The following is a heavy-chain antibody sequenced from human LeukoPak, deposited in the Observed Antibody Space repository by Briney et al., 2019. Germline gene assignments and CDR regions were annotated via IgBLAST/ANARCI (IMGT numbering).Heavy chain of an antibody. D-gene: IGHD2-21*02. CDR1: GGTFSSYA. CDR2: IIPIFGTA. CDR3: ARDPAREGGDFDP. J-gene: IGHJ5*02. Sequence: SVKVSCKASGGTFSSYAISWVRQAPGQGLEWMGGIIPIFGTANYAQKFQGRVMITADESTSTAYMELSSLRSEDTAVYYCARDPAREGGDFDPWGQGTLVTVSS. V-gene: IGHV1-69*13.